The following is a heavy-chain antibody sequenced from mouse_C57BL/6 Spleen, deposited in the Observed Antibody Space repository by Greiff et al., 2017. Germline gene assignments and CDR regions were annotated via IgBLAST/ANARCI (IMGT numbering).Heavy chain of an antibody. J-gene: IGHJ2*01. Sequence: QVQLQQSGPELVKPGASVKISCKASGYAFSSSWMNWVKQRPGKGLEWIGRIYPGDGDTNYNGKFKGKATLTADKSSSTAYMQLSSLTSEDSAVYFCAKGGELGRNFDYWGKGTTLTVSS. CDR2: IYPGDGDT. CDR3: AKGGELGRNFDY. V-gene: IGHV1-82*01. CDR1: GYAFSSSW. D-gene: IGHD4-1*01.